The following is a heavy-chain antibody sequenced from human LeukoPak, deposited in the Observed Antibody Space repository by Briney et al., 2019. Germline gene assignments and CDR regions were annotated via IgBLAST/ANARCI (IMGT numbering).Heavy chain of an antibody. J-gene: IGHJ4*01. CDR1: GYSIGSDYY. CDR2: IYHSGST. V-gene: IGHV4-38-2*02. D-gene: IGHD3-16*01. CDR3: ARDQGQLGF. Sequence: SETLSLTCTVSGYSIGSDYYWGWIRQPPGKGLEWIASIYHSGSTYYNPSLKSRVTISIDTSKNQFSLKLSSVIAADSAVYYCARDQGQLGFWGQGTLVTVSS.